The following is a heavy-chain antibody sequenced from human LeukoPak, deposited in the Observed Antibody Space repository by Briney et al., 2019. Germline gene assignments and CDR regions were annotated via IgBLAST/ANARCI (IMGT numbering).Heavy chain of an antibody. CDR2: ISGSGGST. D-gene: IGHD3-22*01. V-gene: IGHV3-23*01. CDR1: GFTFSSDA. Sequence: PGGSLRLSCAASGFTFSSDAMSWVRQAPGKGLEWVSAISGSGGSTYYADSVKGRFTISRDNSKNTLYVQMNSLGAEDTAVYYCAKDGHYDSRGSFDYWGQGTLVTVSS. CDR3: AKDGHYDSRGSFDY. J-gene: IGHJ4*02.